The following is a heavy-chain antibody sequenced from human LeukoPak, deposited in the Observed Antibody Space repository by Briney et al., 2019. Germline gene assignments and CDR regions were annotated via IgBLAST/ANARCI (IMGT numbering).Heavy chain of an antibody. D-gene: IGHD1-1*01. J-gene: IGHJ6*02. Sequence: PSETLSLTCTVSGGSVSSYYWTWIRQPAGKGLEWIGRIYTSGSTNNNPSLKSLVTMSLDTSKNQLSLKLRSVTAADTAVYYCARQLGSNIAMDVWGQGTTVTVSS. CDR1: GGSVSSYY. CDR3: ARQLGSNIAMDV. V-gene: IGHV4-4*07. CDR2: IYTSGST.